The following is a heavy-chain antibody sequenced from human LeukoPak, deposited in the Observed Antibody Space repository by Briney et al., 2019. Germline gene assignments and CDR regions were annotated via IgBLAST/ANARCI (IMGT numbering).Heavy chain of an antibody. CDR2: IYTSGST. CDR3: ARSGYDRYYFYMHV. CDR1: GGSISSYY. D-gene: IGHD5-12*01. Sequence: SETLSLTCTASGGSISSYYWSWIRQPAGKGLEWIGRIYTSGSTNYNPSLKSRVTMSVDTSKNQFSLKLSSVTAADTAVYYCARSGYDRYYFYMHVWGKGTTVTVSS. V-gene: IGHV4-4*07. J-gene: IGHJ6*03.